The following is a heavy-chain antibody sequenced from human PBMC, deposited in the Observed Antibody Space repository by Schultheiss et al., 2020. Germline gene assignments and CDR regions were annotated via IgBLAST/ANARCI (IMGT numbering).Heavy chain of an antibody. V-gene: IGHV3-11*01. J-gene: IGHJ6*04. Sequence: GGSLRLSCEASGFIFSDFYMTWVRQAPGKGLEWVSYISSPGTTTYYADSVRGRFTISRDNSKNTLYLQMNSLRAEDTAVYYCAKDSSGWYFRTWDVWGKGTTVTVSS. CDR3: AKDSSGWYFRTWDV. CDR2: ISSPGTTT. CDR1: GFIFSDFY. D-gene: IGHD6-19*01.